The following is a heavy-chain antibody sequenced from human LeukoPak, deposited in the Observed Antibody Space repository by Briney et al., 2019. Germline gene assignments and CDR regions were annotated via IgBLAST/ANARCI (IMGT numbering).Heavy chain of an antibody. V-gene: IGHV4-59*12. J-gene: IGHJ4*02. Sequence: KPSETLSLTCTLSGGSISNYYWSWIRQPPGKGLEWIGNIFYSGSTNYNPSLKSRVTISLDTSKNQFSLKLTSVTAADTAVYYCAREIATSGGNSRALDYWGQGTLVTVSS. CDR2: IFYSGST. CDR1: GGSISNYY. D-gene: IGHD4-23*01. CDR3: AREIATSGGNSRALDY.